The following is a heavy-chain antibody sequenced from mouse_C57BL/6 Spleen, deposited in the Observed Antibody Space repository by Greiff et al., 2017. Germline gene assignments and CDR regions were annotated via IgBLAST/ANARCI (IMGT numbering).Heavy chain of an antibody. CDR2: IYPGGGYT. J-gene: IGHJ2*01. Sequence: QVQLKQSGAELVRPGTSVKMSCKASGYTFANYWIGWAKQRPGHGLEWIGDIYPGGGYTNYNEKFKGKATLTADKASSTAYMQFSSLTSEDSAIYYCARRSYGSYYFDYWGQGTTLTVSS. CDR3: ARRSYGSYYFDY. V-gene: IGHV1-63*01. CDR1: GYTFANYW. D-gene: IGHD1-1*01.